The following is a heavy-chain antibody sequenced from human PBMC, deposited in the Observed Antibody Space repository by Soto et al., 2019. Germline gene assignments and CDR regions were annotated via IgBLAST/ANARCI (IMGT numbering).Heavy chain of an antibody. V-gene: IGHV4-31*03. Sequence: SETLSLTCTVSGGSISGGGYYWSWIRQHPGKGLEWIGYIYYSGSTYYNPSLKSRVTISVDTSKNQFSLKLSSVTAADTAVYYCARGTTGSGSYFGYWGQGTLVTVSS. D-gene: IGHD1-26*01. CDR1: GGSISGGGYY. CDR2: IYYSGST. J-gene: IGHJ4*02. CDR3: ARGTTGSGSYFGY.